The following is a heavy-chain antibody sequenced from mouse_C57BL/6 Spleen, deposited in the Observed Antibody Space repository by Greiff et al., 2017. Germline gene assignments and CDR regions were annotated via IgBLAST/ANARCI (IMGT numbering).Heavy chain of an antibody. J-gene: IGHJ2*01. CDR3: ARSPTVVANEFDY. CDR1: GYAFSSYW. D-gene: IGHD1-1*01. V-gene: IGHV1-80*01. CDR2: IHPGDGDT. Sequence: VQLQQSGAELVKPGASVKISCKASGYAFSSYWMNWVKQRPGKGLEWIGQIHPGDGDTNYNGKFKGKATLTADKSSSTAYLQLSSLTSEDSAVDFCARSPTVVANEFDYWGQGTTLTVSS.